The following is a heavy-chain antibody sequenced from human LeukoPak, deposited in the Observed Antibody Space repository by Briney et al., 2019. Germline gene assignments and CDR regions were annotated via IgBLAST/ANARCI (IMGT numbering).Heavy chain of an antibody. J-gene: IGHJ4*02. CDR1: GFTFSSYG. CDR3: AKDGRGIAAAGTYPFDY. V-gene: IGHV3-30*02. Sequence: GGSLRLSCAASGFTFSSYGMHWVRQAPGKGLEWVAFIRYDGSNKYYADSVKGRFTISRDNSKNTLYLQMNSLRAEDTAVYYCAKDGRGIAAAGTYPFDYWGQGTLVTVSS. D-gene: IGHD6-13*01. CDR2: IRYDGSNK.